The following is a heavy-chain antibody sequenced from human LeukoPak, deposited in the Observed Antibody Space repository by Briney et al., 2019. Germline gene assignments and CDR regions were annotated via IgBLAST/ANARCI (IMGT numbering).Heavy chain of an antibody. CDR3: ARDDGDILTGYPNAFDI. CDR1: GGSISSCY. CDR2: IYTSGST. V-gene: IGHV4-4*07. D-gene: IGHD3-9*01. Sequence: PSETLSLTCTVSGGSISSCYWSWIRQPAGKGLEWIGRIYTSGSTNYNPSLKSRVTMSVDTSKNQFSLKLSSVTAADTAVYYCARDDGDILTGYPNAFDIWGQGTMVTVSS. J-gene: IGHJ3*02.